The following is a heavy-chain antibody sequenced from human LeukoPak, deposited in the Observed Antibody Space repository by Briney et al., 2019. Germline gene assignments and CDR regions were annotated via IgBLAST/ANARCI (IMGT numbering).Heavy chain of an antibody. D-gene: IGHD3-22*01. CDR1: GFTFSSYG. CDR3: ARGAPHYYDSSGSTPHFDY. J-gene: IGHJ4*01. CDR2: IWYDGSNK. V-gene: IGHV3-33*01. Sequence: GGSLRLSCAASGFTFSSYGMHWVRQAPGKGLEWVAVIWYDGSNKYYADSVKGRFTISRDNSKNTLYLQMNSLRAEDTAVYYCARGAPHYYDSSGSTPHFDYWGQEPWSPSPQ.